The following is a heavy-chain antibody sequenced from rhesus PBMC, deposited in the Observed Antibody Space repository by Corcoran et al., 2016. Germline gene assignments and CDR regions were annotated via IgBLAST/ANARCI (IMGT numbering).Heavy chain of an antibody. V-gene: IGHV2S2*01. Sequence: QVTLKESGPALVKPTQTLTLTCSFSGFSLSSSGMRVSWSSQSPGKARAWLARINWDDEQNYTTSLKRRLTISQDTSKNQVVLTMTNMDPVDTATYYCARGTTPNWYFDLWGPGTPIAISS. CDR1: GFSLSSSGMR. CDR2: INWDDEQ. J-gene: IGHJ2*01. D-gene: IGHD2-39*01. CDR3: ARGTTPNWYFDL.